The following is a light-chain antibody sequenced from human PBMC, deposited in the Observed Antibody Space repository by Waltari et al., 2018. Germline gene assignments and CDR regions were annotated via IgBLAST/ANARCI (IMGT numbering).Light chain of an antibody. CDR1: QSISDY. CDR3: QQSYSIPWT. V-gene: IGKV1-39*01. Sequence: DIRMTQSPSSLSASVGDRVTITCRASQSISDYINWYQKKPGKVPQLLISAAPRLQSYVPSRFSGNGSGTDFTLIITTLQVDDSAIYYCQQSYSIPWTFGHGTRVEI. CDR2: AAP. J-gene: IGKJ1*01.